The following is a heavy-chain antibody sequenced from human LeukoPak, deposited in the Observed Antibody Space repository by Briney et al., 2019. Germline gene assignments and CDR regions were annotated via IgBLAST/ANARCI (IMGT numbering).Heavy chain of an antibody. CDR3: ARGALAAARWLQVDY. V-gene: IGHV3-30*01. CDR2: ISYDGSNK. D-gene: IGHD6-13*01. CDR1: GFTFSSYA. Sequence: PGRSLRLSCAASGFTFSSYAMHWVRQAPGKGLEWVAVISYDGSNKYYADSVKGRFTISRDNSKNTLYLQMNSLRAEDTAVYYCARGALAAARWLQVDYWGQGTLVTVSS. J-gene: IGHJ4*02.